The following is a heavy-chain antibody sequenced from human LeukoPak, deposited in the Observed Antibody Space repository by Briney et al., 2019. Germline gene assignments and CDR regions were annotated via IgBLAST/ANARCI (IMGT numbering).Heavy chain of an antibody. CDR1: GFTFSSYW. Sequence: GWSLRLSCAASGFTFSSYWMHWVRQAPGKGLVWVSRINGDGSSISYADSVKGRFTISRDNAKNTLYLQMNSLRAEDTAVYHCARDLSYGLDYWGQGTLVTVSS. D-gene: IGHD3-16*01. CDR2: INGDGSSI. V-gene: IGHV3-74*01. CDR3: ARDLSYGLDY. J-gene: IGHJ4*02.